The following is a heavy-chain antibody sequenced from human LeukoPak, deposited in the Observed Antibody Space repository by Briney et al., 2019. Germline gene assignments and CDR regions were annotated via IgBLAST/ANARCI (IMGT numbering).Heavy chain of an antibody. CDR3: AKSGDGYPRKLGY. CDR2: ISGSGGSI. J-gene: IGHJ4*02. CDR1: GFTCSSYA. V-gene: IGHV3-23*01. D-gene: IGHD5-24*01. Sequence: PGGSLRLSCAASGFTCSSYAMSWVRQAPGKGLEWAAAISGSGGSIYYAASVQGRFTMSRENSKNTLYMQMNSLRAEDTAVYYWAKSGDGYPRKLGYLGQGNLVTVSS.